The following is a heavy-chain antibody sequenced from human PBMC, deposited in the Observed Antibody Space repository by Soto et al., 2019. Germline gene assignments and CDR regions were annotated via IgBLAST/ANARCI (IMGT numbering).Heavy chain of an antibody. Sequence: ASVKVSCKASGYTFTGYYMHWVRQAPGQGLEWMGWINPNSGGTNYAQKFQGRVTMTRDTSISTAYMELSRLRSDGTAVYYCARGVVVVAATRYGMDVWGQGTTVTVSS. CDR1: GYTFTGYY. J-gene: IGHJ6*02. CDR3: ARGVVVVAATRYGMDV. V-gene: IGHV1-2*02. CDR2: INPNSGGT. D-gene: IGHD2-15*01.